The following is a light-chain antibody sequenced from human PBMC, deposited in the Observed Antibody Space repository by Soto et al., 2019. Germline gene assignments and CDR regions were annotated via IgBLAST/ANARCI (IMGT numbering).Light chain of an antibody. V-gene: IGKV1-16*01. Sequence: DIQMTQSPSSLSASVGDRVTITCRASQGISNYLAWYQQKPGKAPKLLIYDASSLESGVPSRFSVSASETEFTLTISSLQPDDFAIHYCQQYNSHSMYTFGQGTKVDI. J-gene: IGKJ2*01. CDR3: QQYNSHSMYT. CDR2: DAS. CDR1: QGISNY.